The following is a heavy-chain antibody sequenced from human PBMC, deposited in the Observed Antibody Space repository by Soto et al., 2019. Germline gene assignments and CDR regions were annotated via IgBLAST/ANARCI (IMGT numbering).Heavy chain of an antibody. CDR3: AIYKAGAGGNGF. J-gene: IGHJ4*02. CDR2: QTGST. V-gene: IGHV4-61*01. D-gene: IGHD6-19*01. CDR1: GASVTSDSYH. Sequence: QLHRQESGPGLIKPSESLSLTCSVSGASVTSDSYHWTWIRQPPGKGLEWIGQTGSTNYNPSLKSRITISVDTSKNQFSLNLDSVTAADTAIYYCAIYKAGAGGNGFWGQGTLVIVSS.